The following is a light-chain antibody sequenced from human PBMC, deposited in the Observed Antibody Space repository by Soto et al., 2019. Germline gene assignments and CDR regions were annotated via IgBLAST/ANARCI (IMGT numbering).Light chain of an antibody. CDR1: SSDVGGYNS. CDR2: EVS. J-gene: IGLJ1*01. CDR3: SSYTRSSLYV. Sequence: QSVLTQPASVSGSPGQSITISCTGTSSDVGGYNSVSWYQQHPGKAPKLMIYEVSNRPSGVSNRFSDSKSGNTASLTISRLQAEDEADYYCSSYTRSSLYVFGNGTKVTVL. V-gene: IGLV2-14*01.